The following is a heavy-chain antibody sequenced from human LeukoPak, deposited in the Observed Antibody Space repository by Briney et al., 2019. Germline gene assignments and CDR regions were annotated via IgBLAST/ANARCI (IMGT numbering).Heavy chain of an antibody. D-gene: IGHD6-19*01. CDR1: GYTFTSYG. CDR2: ISAYNGNT. Sequence: GASVEVSCKASGYTFTSYGISWVRQAPGQGLEWMGWISAYNGNTNYAQKLQGRVTMTTDTSTSTAYIELRSLRSDDTAVYYCARTVAGLGFPFDYWGQGTLVTVSS. CDR3: ARTVAGLGFPFDY. J-gene: IGHJ4*02. V-gene: IGHV1-18*01.